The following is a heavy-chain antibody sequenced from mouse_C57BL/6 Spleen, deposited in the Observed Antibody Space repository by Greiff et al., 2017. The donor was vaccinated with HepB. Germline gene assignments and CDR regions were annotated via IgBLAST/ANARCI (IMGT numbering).Heavy chain of an antibody. Sequence: QVQLQQSGAELVKPGASVKISCKASGYAFSSYWMNWVKQRPGKGLEWIGQIYPGDGDTNYNGKFKGKATLTADKSSSTAYMQLSSLTSEDSAVYFCARLADSSGPYYYAMDYWGQGTSVTVSS. V-gene: IGHV1-80*01. CDR3: ARLADSSGPYYYAMDY. CDR1: GYAFSSYW. J-gene: IGHJ4*01. CDR2: IYPGDGDT. D-gene: IGHD3-2*02.